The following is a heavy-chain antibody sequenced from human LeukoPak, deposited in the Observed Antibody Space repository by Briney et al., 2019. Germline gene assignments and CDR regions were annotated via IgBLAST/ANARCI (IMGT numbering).Heavy chain of an antibody. D-gene: IGHD3-22*01. CDR1: GGSISSYY. J-gene: IGHJ1*01. CDR2: IYTSGST. CDR3: ARDWEYYDSSGYSEYFQH. Sequence: SETLSLTCTVSGGSISSYYWSWIRQPAGKGLEWTGRIYTSGSTNYNPSLKSRVTMSVDTSKNQFSLKLSSVTAADTAVYYCARDWEYYDSSGYSEYFQHWGQRTLVTVSS. V-gene: IGHV4-4*07.